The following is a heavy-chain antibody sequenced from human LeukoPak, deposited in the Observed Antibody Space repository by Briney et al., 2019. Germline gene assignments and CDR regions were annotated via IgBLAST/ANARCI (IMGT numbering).Heavy chain of an antibody. Sequence: GASVKISCKASGYSFTSHYMHWVRQAPGQGLEWLGLINPSGSSTLYAQKFQGRVTMTRDMSTTTDYMELSSLRSEDTAVYYCAIHSYSSSSGDDIWGQGTMVTVSS. CDR3: AIHSYSSSSGDDI. V-gene: IGHV1-46*01. J-gene: IGHJ3*02. CDR1: GYSFTSHY. CDR2: INPSGSST. D-gene: IGHD6-13*01.